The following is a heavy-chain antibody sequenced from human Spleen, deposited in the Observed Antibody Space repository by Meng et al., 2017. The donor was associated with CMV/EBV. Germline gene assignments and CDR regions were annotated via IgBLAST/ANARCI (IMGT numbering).Heavy chain of an antibody. Sequence: GGSLRLSCAASGFTFISYGRHWVLQVPGTGLEWVAFIRYDGSNKYYADSVKGRFTISRDNSKNTLYLQMNSLKTEDTAVYYCTTERSPLGSNYGDPYGMDVWGQGTTVTVSS. CDR2: IRYDGSNK. V-gene: IGHV3-30*02. CDR1: GFTFISYG. CDR3: TTERSPLGSNYGDPYGMDV. D-gene: IGHD4-11*01. J-gene: IGHJ6*02.